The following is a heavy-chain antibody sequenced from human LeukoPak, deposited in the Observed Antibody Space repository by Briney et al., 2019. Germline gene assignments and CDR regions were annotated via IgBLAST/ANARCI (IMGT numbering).Heavy chain of an antibody. D-gene: IGHD3-10*01. Sequence: SETLSLTCTVSGGSISSYYWSWIRQPPGKGLEWIGYIYYSGSTNYNPSLKSRVTISVDTSKNQFSLKLSSVAAADTAVYYCAREVRYGHDYGDSWGQGTLVTVSS. V-gene: IGHV4-59*12. CDR2: IYYSGST. CDR1: GGSISSYY. J-gene: IGHJ4*02. CDR3: AREVRYGHDYGDS.